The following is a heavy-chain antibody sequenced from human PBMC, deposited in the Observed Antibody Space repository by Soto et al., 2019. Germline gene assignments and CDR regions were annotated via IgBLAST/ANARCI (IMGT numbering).Heavy chain of an antibody. J-gene: IGHJ4*02. CDR2: INHSGST. CDR1: GGSFSGYY. CDR3: ASKYCSGGSCLYYFDY. V-gene: IGHV4-34*01. Sequence: SETLSLTCAVYGGSFSGYYWSWIRQPPGKGLEWIGEINHSGSTNYNPSLKSRVTISVDTSKNQFSLKLSSVTAADTAVYYCASKYCSGGSCLYYFDYWGQGTLVTVSS. D-gene: IGHD2-15*01.